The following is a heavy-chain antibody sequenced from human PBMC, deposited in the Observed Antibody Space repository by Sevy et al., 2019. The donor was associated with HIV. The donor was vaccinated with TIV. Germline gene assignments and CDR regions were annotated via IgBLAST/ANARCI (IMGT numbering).Heavy chain of an antibody. J-gene: IGHJ4*02. V-gene: IGHV4-59*01. Sequence: SETLSLTCTVSGGSISSYYWSWIRQPPGKGLEWIGYIYYSGSTNYNPSLKSRVTISVDTSKNQFSLKLGSVTAADTAVYYCAREMGERGSYGGREYYFDYWGQGTLVTVSS. D-gene: IGHD1-26*01. CDR3: AREMGERGSYGGREYYFDY. CDR1: GGSISSYY. CDR2: IYYSGST.